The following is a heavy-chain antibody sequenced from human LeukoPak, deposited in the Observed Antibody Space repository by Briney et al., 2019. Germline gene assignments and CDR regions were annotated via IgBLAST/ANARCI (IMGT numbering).Heavy chain of an antibody. D-gene: IGHD3-10*01. CDR3: AKVGPGGFDY. CDR2: ISYDGSNK. Sequence: GGSLRLSCAASGFTFSSYGMHWVRQAPGKGLEWVAVISYDGSNKYYADSVKGRFTTSRDNSKNTLYLQMNSLRAEDTAVYYCAKVGPGGFDYWGQGTLVTVSS. J-gene: IGHJ4*02. CDR1: GFTFSSYG. V-gene: IGHV3-30*18.